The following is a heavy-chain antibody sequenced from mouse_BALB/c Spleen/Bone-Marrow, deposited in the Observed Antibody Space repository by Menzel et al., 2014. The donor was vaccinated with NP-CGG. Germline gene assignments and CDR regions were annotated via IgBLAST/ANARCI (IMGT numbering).Heavy chain of an antibody. J-gene: IGHJ4*01. CDR3: ARPLYYYGSSPFYAMDY. Sequence: EVQLQQSGGGLVKPGGSLKLSCAASGFAFSSYDMSWVRQTPEKRLEWVAYISSGGGSTCYPDTVKGRFTISRDNAKNTLYLQMSSLKSEDTAMYYCARPLYYYGSSPFYAMDYWGQGTSVTVSS. CDR1: GFAFSSYD. V-gene: IGHV5-12-1*01. D-gene: IGHD1-1*01. CDR2: ISSGGGST.